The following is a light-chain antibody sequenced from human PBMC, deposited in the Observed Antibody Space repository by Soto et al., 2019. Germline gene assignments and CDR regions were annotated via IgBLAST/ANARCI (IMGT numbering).Light chain of an antibody. CDR1: QSVSSN. CDR2: GAS. J-gene: IGKJ4*01. CDR3: QQYNNWPPLT. Sequence: EIVMTQSPATLSVSPGERATLSCRASQSVSSNLAWYQQKPGQAPRLPIYGASTRATAIPARFSGSGSGTDFTLTISSLQSEDFAVYYCQQYNNWPPLTFGGGTKVEIK. V-gene: IGKV3-15*01.